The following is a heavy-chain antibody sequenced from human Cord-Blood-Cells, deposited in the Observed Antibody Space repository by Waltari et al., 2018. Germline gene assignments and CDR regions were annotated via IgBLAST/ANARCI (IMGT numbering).Heavy chain of an antibody. V-gene: IGHV3-33*01. D-gene: IGHD3-10*01. Sequence: QVQLVESGGGVVQPGRSLRLSCAASGFTFSSSGMHWVRQAPGKGLEWVAVIWYDGSNKYYADSVKGRFTISRDNSKNTLYLQMNSLRAEDTAVYYCAAITMVQGVIDYWGQGTLVTVSS. CDR3: AAITMVQGVIDY. J-gene: IGHJ4*02. CDR2: IWYDGSNK. CDR1: GFTFSSSG.